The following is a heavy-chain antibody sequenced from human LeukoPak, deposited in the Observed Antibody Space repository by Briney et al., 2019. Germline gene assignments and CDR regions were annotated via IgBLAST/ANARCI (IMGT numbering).Heavy chain of an antibody. CDR3: ARAERAIFGVVITYAFDI. CDR1: GFTFSSYS. Sequence: GGSLRLSCAASGFTFSSYSMNWVRQAPGKGLEWVSSISSSSSYIYYADSVKGRFTISRDNAKNSLYLQMNSLRAEDTAVYYCARAERAIFGVVITYAFDIWGQGTMVTVSS. V-gene: IGHV3-21*01. J-gene: IGHJ3*02. D-gene: IGHD3-3*01. CDR2: ISSSSSYI.